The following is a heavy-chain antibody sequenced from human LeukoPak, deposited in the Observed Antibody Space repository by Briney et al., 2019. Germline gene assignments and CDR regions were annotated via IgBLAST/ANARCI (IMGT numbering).Heavy chain of an antibody. V-gene: IGHV4-59*01. D-gene: IGHD6-13*01. Sequence: KSSETLCLTCTVSGGSISSYYWSWIRQPPGKGLEWIGYIYYSGTTNYNPSLKSRVTISVDTSKNQFSLKLSSVTAADTAVYYCARGVYIAAAQYGYWGQGTLVTVSS. CDR2: IYYSGTT. J-gene: IGHJ4*02. CDR1: GGSISSYY. CDR3: ARGVYIAAAQYGY.